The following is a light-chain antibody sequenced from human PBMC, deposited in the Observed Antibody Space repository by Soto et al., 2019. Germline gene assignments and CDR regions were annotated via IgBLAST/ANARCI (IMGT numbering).Light chain of an antibody. CDR1: SSDVGGYKY. V-gene: IGLV2-8*01. J-gene: IGLJ1*01. CDR3: CSYAGSNNYV. CDR2: EVS. Sequence: QSVLTQPPSASGSPGQSVTISCTGTSSDVGGYKYVSWFQQHPGKAPKLMICEVSKRPSGVPDRFSGSRSGNTASLTVSGLQAEDEADYYCCSYAGSNNYVFGTGTKVTV.